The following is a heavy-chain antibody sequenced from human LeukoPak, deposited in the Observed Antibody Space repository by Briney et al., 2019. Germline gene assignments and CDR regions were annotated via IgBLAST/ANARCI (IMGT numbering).Heavy chain of an antibody. J-gene: IGHJ4*02. D-gene: IGHD3-22*01. V-gene: IGHV3-23*01. CDR1: GFTFSTSA. Sequence: GGSLRLSCVVSGFTFSTSAMSWVRQAPGKGLEWVSGISESGGSTYYADSVKGRFTSSRDNAKNSLYLQMNSLRAEDTAVYYCARAVAYYYDSRSYFDYWGQGTLVTVSS. CDR2: ISESGGST. CDR3: ARAVAYYYDSRSYFDY.